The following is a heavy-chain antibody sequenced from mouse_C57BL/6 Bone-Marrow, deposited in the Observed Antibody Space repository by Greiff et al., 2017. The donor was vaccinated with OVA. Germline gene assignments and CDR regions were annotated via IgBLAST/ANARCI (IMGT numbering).Heavy chain of an antibody. CDR2: ISDGGSYT. J-gene: IGHJ4*01. CDR3: ARDLIPMDY. Sequence: VESGGGLVKPGGSLKLSCAASGFTFSSYAMSWVRQTPEKRLEWVATISDGGSYTYYPDNVKGRFTISRDNAKNNLYLQMSHLKSEDTAMYYCARDLIPMDYWGQGTSVTVSS. V-gene: IGHV5-4*01. CDR1: GFTFSSYA.